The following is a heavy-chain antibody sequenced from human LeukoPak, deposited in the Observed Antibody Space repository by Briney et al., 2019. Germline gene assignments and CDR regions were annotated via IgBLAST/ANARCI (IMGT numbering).Heavy chain of an antibody. D-gene: IGHD4-23*01. CDR2: ISGSGGST. V-gene: IGHV3-23*01. CDR3: ARHVVTPGELDY. Sequence: GGSLRLPCAASGFTFSSYAMSWVRQAPGKGLEWVSAISGSGGSTYYADSVKGRFTISRDNSKNTLYLQMNSLRAEDTAVYYCARHVVTPGELDYWGQGTLVTVSS. CDR1: GFTFSSYA. J-gene: IGHJ4*02.